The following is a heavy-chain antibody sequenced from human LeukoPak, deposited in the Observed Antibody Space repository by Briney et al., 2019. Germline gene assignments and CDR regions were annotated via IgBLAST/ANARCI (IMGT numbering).Heavy chain of an antibody. Sequence: PSETLSLTCTVSGGSISSYYWSWIRQPPEKGLEWIGYIYYSGSTNYNPSLKSRVTISVDTSKNQFSLKLSSVTAADTAVYYCAGVGGYYRVDYWGQGTQVTVSS. CDR1: GGSISSYY. D-gene: IGHD3-22*01. CDR3: AGVGGYYRVDY. J-gene: IGHJ4*02. V-gene: IGHV4-59*08. CDR2: IYYSGST.